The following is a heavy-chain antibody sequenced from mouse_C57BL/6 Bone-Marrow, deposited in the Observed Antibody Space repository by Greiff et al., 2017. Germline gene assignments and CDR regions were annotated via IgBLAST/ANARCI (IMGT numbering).Heavy chain of an antibody. J-gene: IGHJ2*01. CDR1: GYTFTSYW. CDR2: IHPNSGST. V-gene: IGHV1-64*01. D-gene: IGHD2-4*01. Sequence: QVHVKQPGAELVKPGASVKLSCKASGYTFTSYWMHWVKQRPGQGLEWIGMIHPNSGSTNYNEKFKSKATLTVDKSSSTAYMQLSSLTSEDSAVYYCAKGLRRGGDYWGQGTTRTVSS. CDR3: AKGLRRGGDY.